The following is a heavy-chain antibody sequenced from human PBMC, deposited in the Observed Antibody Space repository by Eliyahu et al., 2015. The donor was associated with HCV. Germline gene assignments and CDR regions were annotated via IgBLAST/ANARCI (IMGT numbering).Heavy chain of an antibody. V-gene: IGHV4-59*01. CDR3: ARVNYYGSESYYNVWYFDY. CDR1: GGSIKNYY. CDR2: IYNSGST. J-gene: IGHJ4*02. D-gene: IGHD3-10*01. Sequence: QVQLQESGPGLVKPSETLSLTCTISGGSIKNYYWSWIRQPPGKGLELXGYIYNSGSTTYNPPLKSRVTISVDTSKNQFSLKLSSVTAADTAVYYCARVNYYGSESYYNVWYFDYWGQGTLVTVSS.